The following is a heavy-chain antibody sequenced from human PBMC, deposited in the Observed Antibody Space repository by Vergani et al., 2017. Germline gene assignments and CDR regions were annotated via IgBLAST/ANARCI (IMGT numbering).Heavy chain of an antibody. CDR3: AKHFRGWGIDY. V-gene: IGHV3-30*02. Sequence: QVQLVESGGGVVQRGGSLRLSCATSGFTLSNYDMQWIRQGPGKGLEFVAFIQFAGSNQYYADSVKGRFTLSRDFSKNTLYLQINSLRTDDTATYYCAKHFRGWGIDYWGQGTQVIVSS. D-gene: IGHD3-16*01. J-gene: IGHJ4*02. CDR1: GFTLSNYD. CDR2: IQFAGSNQ.